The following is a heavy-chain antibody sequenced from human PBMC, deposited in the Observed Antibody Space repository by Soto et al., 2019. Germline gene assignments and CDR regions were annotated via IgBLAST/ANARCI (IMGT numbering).Heavy chain of an antibody. CDR2: IIPIFGTA. CDR3: ARVRYIAAAQGYYYGMDV. Sequence: SVKVSCKASGGTFSSYAISWGRQAPGQGLEWMGGIIPIFGTANYAQKFQGRVTITADESTSTAYMELSSLRSEDTAVYYCARVRYIAAAQGYYYGMDVWGQGTTVTVSS. D-gene: IGHD6-13*01. CDR1: GGTFSSYA. V-gene: IGHV1-69*13. J-gene: IGHJ6*02.